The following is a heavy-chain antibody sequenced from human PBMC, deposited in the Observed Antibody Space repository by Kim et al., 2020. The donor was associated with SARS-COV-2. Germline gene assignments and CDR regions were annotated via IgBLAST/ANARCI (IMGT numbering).Heavy chain of an antibody. Sequence: GGSLRLSCAASGFTFSSYAMHWVRQAPGKGLEWVAVISYDGSNKNSADSVKGRFTISRDNSKNTLYLQMNSLRAEDTAVYYCARPGPYYDILTICKMGYHFDHWGQGTLVTVSS. V-gene: IGHV3-30*04. J-gene: IGHJ4*02. CDR3: ARPGPYYDILTICKMGYHFDH. CDR1: GFTFSSYA. CDR2: ISYDGSNK. D-gene: IGHD3-9*01.